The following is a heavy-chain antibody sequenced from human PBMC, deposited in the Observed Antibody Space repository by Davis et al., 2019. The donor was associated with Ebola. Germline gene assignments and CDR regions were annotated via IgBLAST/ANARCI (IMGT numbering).Heavy chain of an antibody. J-gene: IGHJ1*01. CDR1: GFTFSDYY. CDR2: ISSSSSYT. V-gene: IGHV3-11*06. CDR3: ASMFLSSSWYFQH. D-gene: IGHD6-13*01. Sequence: GGSLRLSCAASGFTFSDYYMSWIRQAPGKGLEWVSYISSSSSYTNYADSVKGRFTMSRDNAKNSLYLQMNSLRAEDTAVYYCASMFLSSSWYFQHWGQGTLVTVSS.